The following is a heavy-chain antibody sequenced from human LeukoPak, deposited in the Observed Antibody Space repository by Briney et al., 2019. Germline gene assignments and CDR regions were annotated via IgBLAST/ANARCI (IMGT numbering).Heavy chain of an antibody. CDR2: INHSGST. D-gene: IGHD6-19*01. J-gene: IGHJ4*02. CDR1: GGSFSGYY. V-gene: IGHV4-34*01. Sequence: PSETLSLTYAVYGGSFSGYYWSWIRQPPGKGLEWIGEINHSGSTNYNPSLKSRVTISVDTSKNQFSLKLSSVTAADTAVYYCARGRRGWLIDYWGQGTLVTVSS. CDR3: ARGRRGWLIDY.